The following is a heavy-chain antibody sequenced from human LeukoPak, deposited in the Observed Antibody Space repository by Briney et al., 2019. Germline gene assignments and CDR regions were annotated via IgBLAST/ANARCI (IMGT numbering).Heavy chain of an antibody. D-gene: IGHD4-17*01. CDR1: GYTFTSYD. Sequence: GASVKVSRRASGYTFTSYDINWVRQASGQGLEWMGWMNPNSGNTGYAQKFQGRVSLTTNTSTTTAYMELSSLRSEDTAVYYCARGSPKSAVRGKIPDYWGQGTLVTVSP. V-gene: IGHV1-8*01. CDR3: ARGSPKSAVRGKIPDY. J-gene: IGHJ4*02. CDR2: MNPNSGNT.